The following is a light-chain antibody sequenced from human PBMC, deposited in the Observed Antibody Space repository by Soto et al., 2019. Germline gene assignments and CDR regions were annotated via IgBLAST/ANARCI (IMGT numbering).Light chain of an antibody. CDR3: GTWDNSLNVFYV. J-gene: IGLJ1*01. Sequence: QSVLTQPPSVSAAPGQKVTISCSGSSSNIENNYVSWYQHLPGAAPKMVIHGNDKRPSGIPDRFSASKSGTSATLDITGLQTGDEADYYCGTWDNSLNVFYVFGTGTKVTVL. CDR2: GND. CDR1: SSNIENNY. V-gene: IGLV1-51*01.